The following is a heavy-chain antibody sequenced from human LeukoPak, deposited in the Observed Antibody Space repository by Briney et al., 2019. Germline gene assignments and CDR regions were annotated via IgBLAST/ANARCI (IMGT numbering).Heavy chain of an antibody. CDR3: ARDALGYCSGRSCYSLGY. V-gene: IGHV3-33*01. Sequence: PGRSLRLSCAASGFTFSSYGMHWVRQAPGKGLEWVAVIWYDGSNKYYADSVKGRFTISRDNSKNTLYLQMNSLRAEDTAVYYCARDALGYCSGRSCYSLGYWGQGTLVTVSS. CDR2: IWYDGSNK. D-gene: IGHD2-15*01. J-gene: IGHJ4*02. CDR1: GFTFSSYG.